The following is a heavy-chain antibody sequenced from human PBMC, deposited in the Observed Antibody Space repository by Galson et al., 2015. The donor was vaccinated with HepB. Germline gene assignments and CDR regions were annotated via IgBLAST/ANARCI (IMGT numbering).Heavy chain of an antibody. CDR1: SGSFNSHY. J-gene: IGHJ4*02. V-gene: IGHV4-59*11. D-gene: IGHD6-19*01. Sequence: ETLSLTCTVSSGSFNSHYWTWIRQSPGKGLEWIGYIYYNGGANYNPSLQSRVTISVDTSKKQFSLRLNSVTAADTAFYYCARVSSAFFGLPDYWGQGVLVTVSS. CDR2: IYYNGGA. CDR3: ARVSSAFFGLPDY.